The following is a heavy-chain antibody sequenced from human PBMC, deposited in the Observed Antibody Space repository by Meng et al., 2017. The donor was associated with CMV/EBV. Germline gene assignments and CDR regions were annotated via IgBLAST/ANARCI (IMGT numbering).Heavy chain of an antibody. CDR2: IDENGSSV. CDR1: GLSMRFFW. CDR3: ARGLEEGLGWEMGY. Sequence: EVRLGGVGGGLVLPGGSLRLSCGVSGLSMRFFWMHWVRQVPGKGLEWLSRIDENGSSVSYADSVRGRFTISRDDAKNTLFLQMNSLRVEDTAVYYCARGLEEGLGWEMGYWGHGTLVTVSS. J-gene: IGHJ4*01. D-gene: IGHD3-16*01. V-gene: IGHV3-74*01.